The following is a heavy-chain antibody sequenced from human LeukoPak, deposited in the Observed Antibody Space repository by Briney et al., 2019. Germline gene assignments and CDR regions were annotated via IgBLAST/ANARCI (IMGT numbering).Heavy chain of an antibody. Sequence: PGGSLRLSCAASGFTFDDYAMHWVRQAPGKGLEWVSGISWNSGSIGYADSVKGRFTISRDNAKNSLYLQMNSLRAEDTALYYCAKDAESVGFFNGFLDYWGQGTLVTVSS. CDR1: GFTFDDYA. V-gene: IGHV3-9*01. CDR3: AKDAESVGFFNGFLDY. J-gene: IGHJ4*02. CDR2: ISWNSGSI. D-gene: IGHD3-10*01.